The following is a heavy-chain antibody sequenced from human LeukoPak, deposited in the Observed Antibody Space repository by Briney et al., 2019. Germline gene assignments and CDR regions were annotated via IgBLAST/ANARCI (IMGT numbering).Heavy chain of an antibody. CDR3: ARDHVGVAGTFDY. Sequence: SETLSLTCAVYGGSFSGYYWSWIRQPPGKGLEWIGEVNHGGSTNYNPSLKSRVTISIDTSKNQLSLKLSSVTAADTAVYYCARDHVGVAGTFDYWGQGTLVTVSS. D-gene: IGHD6-19*01. J-gene: IGHJ4*02. CDR2: VNHGGST. CDR1: GGSFSGYY. V-gene: IGHV4-34*01.